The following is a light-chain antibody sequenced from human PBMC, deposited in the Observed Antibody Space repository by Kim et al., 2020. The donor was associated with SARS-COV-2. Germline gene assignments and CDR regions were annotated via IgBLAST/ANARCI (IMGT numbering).Light chain of an antibody. CDR3: SSYTSSSTVV. CDR2: EVS. V-gene: IGLV2-18*02. Sequence: GQSLTISCTVTSSAVGRYNRVSWYQQPPGTAPKLMIYEVSNRPSGVPDRFSGSKSGNTASLTISGLQAEDEADYYCSSYTSSSTVVFGGGTQLTVL. J-gene: IGLJ2*01. CDR1: SSAVGRYNR.